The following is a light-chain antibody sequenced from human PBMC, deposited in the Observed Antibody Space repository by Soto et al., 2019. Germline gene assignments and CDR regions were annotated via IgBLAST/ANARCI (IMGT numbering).Light chain of an antibody. V-gene: IGLV2-23*01. CDR3: CSFAVGAALV. CDR2: EGT. J-gene: IGLJ2*01. CDR1: SSNVGTYDL. Sequence: QSALTQPASVSASPGQSITISCTGTSSNVGTYDLVSWYQHHPDKAPKLIIYEGTKRPSGISSRFSGSKSGNTVSLTISGLQAEDDADYYCCSFAVGAALVFGGGTKLTVL.